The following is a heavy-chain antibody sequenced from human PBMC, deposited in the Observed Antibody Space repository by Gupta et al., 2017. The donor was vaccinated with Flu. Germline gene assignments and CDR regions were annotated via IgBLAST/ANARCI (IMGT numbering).Heavy chain of an antibody. CDR1: GYSFTNYF. CDR2: IDPSDSYT. J-gene: IGHJ4*02. V-gene: IGHV5-10-1*01. Sequence: EVQLVQSGAEVKKPGDSLRISCQGSGYSFTNYFITWVRQMPGKGLEWMGRIDPSDSYTDNNPSFQGHVTISVDKSVSTAYLQWSSLKASDTAMYYCARHSHCGDDCYVFDYWGQGTLVTVSS. D-gene: IGHD2-21*02. CDR3: ARHSHCGDDCYVFDY.